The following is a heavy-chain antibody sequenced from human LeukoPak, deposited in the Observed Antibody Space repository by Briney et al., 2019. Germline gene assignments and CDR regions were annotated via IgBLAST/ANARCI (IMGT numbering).Heavy chain of an antibody. CDR2: IYYSGST. Sequence: PSQTLSLTCTVSGGSISSSSYYWGWIRQPPGKGLEWIGSIYYSGSTYYNPSLKSRVTISVDTSKNQFSLKLSSVTAADTAVYYCAREGGITMPNYWGQGTLVTVSS. D-gene: IGHD3-10*01. CDR1: GGSISSSSYY. CDR3: AREGGITMPNY. V-gene: IGHV4-39*07. J-gene: IGHJ4*02.